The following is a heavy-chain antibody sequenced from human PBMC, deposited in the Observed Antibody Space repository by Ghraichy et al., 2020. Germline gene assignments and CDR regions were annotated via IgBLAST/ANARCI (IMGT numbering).Heavy chain of an antibody. CDR2: IHNSGST. V-gene: IGHV4-4*07. Sequence: EPLSLTCTVSGGSISSYYWSWIRQPAGKGLEWIGRIHNSGSTNYNPSLKSRVSMSADTSKKQLYLKMSSVTAADTAVYYCTSDVGDGYFDYWGQGTLVTVSS. CDR3: TSDVGDGYFDY. J-gene: IGHJ4*02. CDR1: GGSISSYY.